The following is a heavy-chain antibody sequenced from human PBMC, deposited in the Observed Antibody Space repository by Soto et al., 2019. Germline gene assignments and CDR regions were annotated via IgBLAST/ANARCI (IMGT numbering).Heavy chain of an antibody. CDR2: IYYSGST. CDR3: ARMSGSGFDY. D-gene: IGHD3-10*01. V-gene: IGHV4-61*01. J-gene: IGHJ4*02. CDR1: GGSVSSGSYY. Sequence: QVQLQESGPGLVKPSETLSLPCTVSGGSVSSGSYYWSWIRQPPGKGLEWIGHIYYSGSTNYNPSLKCRVTISVDTSKNQFSLTLSAVTAADTALYYCARMSGSGFDYWCQGTLVTVSS.